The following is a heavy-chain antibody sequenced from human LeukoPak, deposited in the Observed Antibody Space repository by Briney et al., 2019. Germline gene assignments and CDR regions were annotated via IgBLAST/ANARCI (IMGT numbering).Heavy chain of an antibody. CDR2: ISYDGSNK. Sequence: PGRSLRLSCAASGFTFTNYGMHWVRQAPGKGLEWVAVISYDGSNKYYADSVKGRFTISRDNSKNTLYLQMNSLRAEDTAVYYCARGPERDYYYYGMDVWGQGTTVTASS. V-gene: IGHV3-30*03. CDR3: ARGPERDYYYYGMDV. J-gene: IGHJ6*02. D-gene: IGHD1-14*01. CDR1: GFTFTNYG.